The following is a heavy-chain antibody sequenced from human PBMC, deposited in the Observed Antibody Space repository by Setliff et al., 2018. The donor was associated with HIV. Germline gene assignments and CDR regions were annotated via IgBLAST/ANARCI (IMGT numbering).Heavy chain of an antibody. CDR2: IIPILGIA. J-gene: IGHJ4*02. Sequence: SVKVSCKASGDTFSNSALTWVRQAPGQGLEWMGGIIPILGIANYAQKFQGRVTITADESTSTAYMELSSLRSEDTAVYSCARDLGYCSGGSCYSHFDYWGQGTLVTVSS. D-gene: IGHD2-15*01. V-gene: IGHV1-69*10. CDR1: GDTFSNSA. CDR3: ARDLGYCSGGSCYSHFDY.